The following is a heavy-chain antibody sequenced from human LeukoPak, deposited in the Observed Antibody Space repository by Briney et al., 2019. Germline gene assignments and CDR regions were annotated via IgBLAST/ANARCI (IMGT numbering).Heavy chain of an antibody. Sequence: PGRSLRLSCAASGFTFDDYAMHWVRQAPGKGLEWVSGISWNSGSIGYADSVKGRFTISGDNAKNSLYLQMNSLRAEDTALYYCAKATGRYYYDSTAGYWGQGTLVTVSS. D-gene: IGHD3-22*01. CDR1: GFTFDDYA. J-gene: IGHJ4*02. V-gene: IGHV3-9*01. CDR3: AKATGRYYYDSTAGY. CDR2: ISWNSGSI.